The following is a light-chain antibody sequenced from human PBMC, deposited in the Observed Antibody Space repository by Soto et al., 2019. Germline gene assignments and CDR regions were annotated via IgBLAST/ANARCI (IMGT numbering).Light chain of an antibody. CDR3: LEHSLYPLLT. Sequence: IRMTQSPSSLSASGGDRVTITCRASQDIRNDLGWYQQKPGRAPRRLIYAASTLQSGVPSRFSGSGSGTEFTLTINSLQPEDFATYYCLEHSLYPLLTFGGGTKVDIK. CDR2: AAS. J-gene: IGKJ4*01. CDR1: QDIRND. V-gene: IGKV1-17*01.